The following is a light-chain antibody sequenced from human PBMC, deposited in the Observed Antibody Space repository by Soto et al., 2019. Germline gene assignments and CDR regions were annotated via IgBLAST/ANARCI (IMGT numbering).Light chain of an antibody. CDR2: STN. CDR3: VLYMGSGIWV. V-gene: IGLV8-61*01. J-gene: IGLJ3*02. CDR1: SGSVSTSYY. Sequence: QTVVTQEPSFSVSPGRTVTLTCGLSSGSVSTSYYPSWYQQTPGQAPRTLIYSTNTRSSVVPDRFSGSILGNKAALTITGAQADDECYYYCVLYMGSGIWVFGGGTKLTVL.